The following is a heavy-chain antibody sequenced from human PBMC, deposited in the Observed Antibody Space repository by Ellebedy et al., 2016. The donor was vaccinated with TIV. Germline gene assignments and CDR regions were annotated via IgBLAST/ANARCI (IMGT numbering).Heavy chain of an antibody. Sequence: GESLKISXAASGFTFSTYWMSWVRQAPGKGLEWVANIKQDGSEKHYVDSVKGRFTISRDNAKSSLYLQMNSLRLEDTARYYCSSHVDTSMTHWGQGTLVTVSS. CDR3: SSHVDTSMTH. CDR1: GFTFSTYW. V-gene: IGHV3-7*01. J-gene: IGHJ4*02. CDR2: IKQDGSEK. D-gene: IGHD5-18*01.